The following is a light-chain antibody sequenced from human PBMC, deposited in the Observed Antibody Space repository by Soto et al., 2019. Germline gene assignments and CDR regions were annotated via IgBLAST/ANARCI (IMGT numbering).Light chain of an antibody. V-gene: IGKV3-11*01. CDR3: QQRSNWPWT. CDR1: QSVSNS. J-gene: IGKJ1*01. Sequence: EIVLTQSPATLSLSPGERATLSCRASQSVSNSLAWYQQKPGQVPRLLIYDASKRATGIPARFSGSGSGTDFTLTISSLEPEDFAVYYCQQRSNWPWTFGQGTKVEIK. CDR2: DAS.